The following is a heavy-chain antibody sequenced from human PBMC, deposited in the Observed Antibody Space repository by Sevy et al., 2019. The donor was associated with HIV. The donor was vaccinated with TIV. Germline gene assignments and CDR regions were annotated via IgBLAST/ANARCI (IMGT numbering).Heavy chain of an antibody. CDR2: IRQDGNEI. CDR1: GFTFDMYW. J-gene: IGHJ4*02. CDR3: ARRYFDL. V-gene: IGHV3-7*03. Sequence: WGSLRLSCDASGFTFDMYWMQWVRQAPGKGLEWVANIRQDGNEIYYAASVRGRFTISRDNAKGSLYLQMNNLRVEDTATYYCARRYFDLWGQGTLVTVSS.